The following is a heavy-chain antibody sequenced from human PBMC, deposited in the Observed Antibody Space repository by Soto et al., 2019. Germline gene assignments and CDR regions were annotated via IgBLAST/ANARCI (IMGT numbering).Heavy chain of an antibody. CDR2: IYHSGST. D-gene: IGHD3-10*01. Sequence: SETLSLTCAVSGGSISSSNWWSWVRQAPGKGLEWIGEIYHSGSTNYNPSLKSRVTISVDKSKNQFSLKLSSVTAADTAVYYCARAFYYGSGSYYNPYYYYGMDVWGQGTTVT. J-gene: IGHJ6*02. CDR3: ARAFYYGSGSYYNPYYYYGMDV. CDR1: GGSISSSNW. V-gene: IGHV4-4*02.